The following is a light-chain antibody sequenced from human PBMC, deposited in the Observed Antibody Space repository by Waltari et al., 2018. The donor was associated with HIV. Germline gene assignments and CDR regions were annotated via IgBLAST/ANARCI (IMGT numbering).Light chain of an antibody. J-gene: IGKJ3*01. CDR2: LGF. V-gene: IGKV2-28*01. CDR3: MQSLQTPST. CDR1: QSLRDSNGFTY. Sequence: DLVMTQSPLSLPVTPGEPASISCRFSQSLRDSNGFTYMDWYLQKPGQSPQLLIYLGFKRASGVPDRFSGSGSGTDFTLKISRVEAEDVGVYYCMQSLQTPSTFGPGTKVDIK.